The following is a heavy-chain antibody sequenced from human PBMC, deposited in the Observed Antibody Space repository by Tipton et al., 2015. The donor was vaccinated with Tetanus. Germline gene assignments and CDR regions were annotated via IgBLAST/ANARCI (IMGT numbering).Heavy chain of an antibody. J-gene: IGHJ5*02. CDR2: VRPGGSP. V-gene: IGHV4-34*01. CDR3: AFLPKHWLVPSFDL. CDR1: GASFSGSF. D-gene: IGHD6-19*01. Sequence: GLVKPSETLSLTCAVSGASFSGSFWSWVRQPPGQGLEWVGKVRPGGSPYYNPPLKNRATISVDTSKNHFSLNLSSVTAADTAVYYCAFLPKHWLVPSFDLWGQGTLVTVSS.